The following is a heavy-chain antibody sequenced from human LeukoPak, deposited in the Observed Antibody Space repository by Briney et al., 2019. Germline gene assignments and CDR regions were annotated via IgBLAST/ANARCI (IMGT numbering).Heavy chain of an antibody. CDR3: ARDPYYDSSGYYSLDY. CDR2: IYSGGST. V-gene: IGHV3-66*01. D-gene: IGHD3-22*01. J-gene: IGHJ4*02. Sequence: QPGGSLRLSCAASGFTVSSNYMSWVRQAPGKGLEWVSVIYSGGSTYYADSVKGRFTISRDRSKNTLYLQMISLRAEDTAVYYCARDPYYDSSGYYSLDYWGQGTLVTVSS. CDR1: GFTVSSNY.